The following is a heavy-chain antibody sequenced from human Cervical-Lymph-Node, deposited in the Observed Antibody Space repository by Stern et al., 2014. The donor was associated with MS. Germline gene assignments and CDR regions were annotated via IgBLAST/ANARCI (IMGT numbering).Heavy chain of an antibody. V-gene: IGHV3-23*04. CDR2: VSVGAST. CDR3: AKRSGQGGPFDY. Sequence: EVHLVESGGGLVQPGGSLRLSCAASGFTFSSYAMSWGRQAPGKGLEWVSYVSVGASTHYAGSVEGRFSISIDNSKNTLYLQMNSLRAEDTAVYYCAKRSGQGGPFDYWGHGVLVTVSS. J-gene: IGHJ4*01. D-gene: IGHD3-10*01. CDR1: GFTFSSYA.